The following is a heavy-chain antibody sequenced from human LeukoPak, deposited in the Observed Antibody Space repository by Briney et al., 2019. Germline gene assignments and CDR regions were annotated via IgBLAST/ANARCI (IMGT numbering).Heavy chain of an antibody. V-gene: IGHV4-34*01. D-gene: IGHD6-19*01. CDR3: ARVRSPHSSGRGPISDY. CDR1: GGSFSGYY. CDR2: INHSGST. J-gene: IGHJ4*02. Sequence: SETLSLTCAVYGGSFSGYYWSWIRQPPGKGLEWIGEINHSGSTNYNPSLKSRVTISVDTSKNQFSLKLSSVTAADTAVYYCARVRSPHSSGRGPISDYWGQGTLVTVSS.